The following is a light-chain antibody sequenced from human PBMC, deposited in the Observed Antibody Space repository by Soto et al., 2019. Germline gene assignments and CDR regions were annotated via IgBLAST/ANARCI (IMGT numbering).Light chain of an antibody. J-gene: IGKJ4*01. Sequence: AIRMTQSPSSFSASTGDRVTITCRASQGISSYLAWYQQKPGKAPKLLIYAASTLQSGVPSRFSGSGSGTDFTLTISCLQSEDFATYYCRQYYSYPLTFGGGTQVEIK. CDR1: QGISSY. CDR2: AAS. V-gene: IGKV1-8*01. CDR3: RQYYSYPLT.